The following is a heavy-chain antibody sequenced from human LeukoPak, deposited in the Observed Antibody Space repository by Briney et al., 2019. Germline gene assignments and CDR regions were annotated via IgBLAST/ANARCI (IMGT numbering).Heavy chain of an antibody. V-gene: IGHV3-48*01. CDR1: GFTFSSYS. Sequence: PGGSLRLSCAASGFTFSSYSMNWVRQAPGKGLEWVSYISSSSSTIYYADSVKGRFTISRDNAKNSLYLQMNSLRAEDTAVYYCARVSSRDDYGDNFDCWGQGTLVTVSS. D-gene: IGHD4-17*01. CDR3: ARVSSRDDYGDNFDC. CDR2: ISSSSSTI. J-gene: IGHJ4*02.